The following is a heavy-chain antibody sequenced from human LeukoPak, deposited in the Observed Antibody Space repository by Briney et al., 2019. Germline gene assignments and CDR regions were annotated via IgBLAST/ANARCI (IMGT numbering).Heavy chain of an antibody. Sequence: SETLSLTCAVYGESFSGYYWSWIRQPPGKGLEWIGEINHSGSTNYNPSLKSRVTISVDTSKNQFSLKLSSVTAADTAVYYCAGSIVVVPPGDAFDIWGQGTMVTVSS. CDR2: INHSGST. CDR1: GESFSGYY. V-gene: IGHV4-34*01. D-gene: IGHD3-22*01. J-gene: IGHJ3*02. CDR3: AGSIVVVPPGDAFDI.